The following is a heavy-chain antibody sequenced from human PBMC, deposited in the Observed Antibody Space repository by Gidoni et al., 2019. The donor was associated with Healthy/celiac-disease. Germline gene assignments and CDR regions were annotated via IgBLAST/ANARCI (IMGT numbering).Heavy chain of an antibody. CDR1: GGSFSVYY. V-gene: IGHV4-34*01. J-gene: IGHJ4*02. Sequence: QVQLQQWGAGLLKPSETLSPTCAVYGGSFSVYYWSWIRQPPGKGLEWIGEINHSGSTNYNPSLKSRVTISVDTSKNQFSLKLSSVTAADTAVYYCARGRGVGAINFDYWGQGTLVTVSS. CDR3: ARGRGVGAINFDY. D-gene: IGHD1-26*01. CDR2: INHSGST.